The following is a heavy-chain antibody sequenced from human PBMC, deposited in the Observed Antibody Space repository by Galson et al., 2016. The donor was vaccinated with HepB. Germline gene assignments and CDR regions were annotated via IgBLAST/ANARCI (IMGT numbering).Heavy chain of an antibody. CDR1: GYTFTTHA. V-gene: IGHV1-3*04. D-gene: IGHD4-17*01. Sequence: SGAEVKQPGASVKVSCKASGYTFTTHAIHWLRQAPGLGPEWMGWIHTVTGKTKYSQRFQGRVPFTRDTSASTAYMEVNGLRSEDTAVYFCARDKEVNTRGSPGAGMDFWGQGTPVTVSS. J-gene: IGHJ6*02. CDR3: ARDKEVNTRGSPGAGMDF. CDR2: IHTVTGKT.